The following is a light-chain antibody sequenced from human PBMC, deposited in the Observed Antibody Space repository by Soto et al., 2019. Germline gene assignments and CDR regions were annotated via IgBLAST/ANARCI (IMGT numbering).Light chain of an antibody. Sequence: EIVLTQSPVTLSVSPGERATLSCRASQSVSNNLAWYQQKPGQAPRLLIHGASTRATGIPARFSGSGSGTEFTLTISSLQSEDFAVYYCQQYGSSPWTFGQGTKVEIK. CDR2: GAS. J-gene: IGKJ1*01. CDR1: QSVSNN. V-gene: IGKV3-15*01. CDR3: QQYGSSPWT.